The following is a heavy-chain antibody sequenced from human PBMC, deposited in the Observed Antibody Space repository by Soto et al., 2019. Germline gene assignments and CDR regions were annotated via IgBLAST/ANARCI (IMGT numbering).Heavy chain of an antibody. CDR1: GYTFTSYG. J-gene: IGHJ4*02. D-gene: IGHD2-8*02. CDR2: ISAYNGNT. V-gene: IGHV1-18*01. CDR3: AGAVVYGIRGGRFDY. Sequence: QVQLVQSGAEVKKPGASVKVSCKASGYTFTSYGISWVRQAPGQGLEWMGWISAYNGNTNYAQKLQGRVTMTTDTTPDTGLIGVGGLRFGDTGVYFRAGAVVYGIRGGRFDYWGQGTLVTVSS.